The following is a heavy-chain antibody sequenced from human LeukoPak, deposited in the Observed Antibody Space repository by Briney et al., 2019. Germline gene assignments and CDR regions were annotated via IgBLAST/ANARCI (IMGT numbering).Heavy chain of an antibody. V-gene: IGHV3-23*01. CDR2: ISGSGGST. Sequence: GGSLRLSCAASGFTFSSYAMSWVRQAPGKGLEGVSAISGSGGSTYYADSVKGRFTISRDNSKNTLYLQMNSLRAEDTAVYYCANLEVYYDSSGYMAPTPFDYWGQGTLVTVSS. J-gene: IGHJ4*02. CDR1: GFTFSSYA. CDR3: ANLEVYYDSSGYMAPTPFDY. D-gene: IGHD3-22*01.